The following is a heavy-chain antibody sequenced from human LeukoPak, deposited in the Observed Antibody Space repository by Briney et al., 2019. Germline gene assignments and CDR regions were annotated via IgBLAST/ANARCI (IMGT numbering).Heavy chain of an antibody. CDR1: GGSISSYY. CDR3: ARVAQYLVGASSTAFFEY. V-gene: IGHV4-4*07. J-gene: IGHJ4*02. Sequence: SETLSLTCTVSGGSISSYYWSWIRQPAGKGLEWIGHISTLGSTNYNPSLKSRVSMSVDTSNYHFSLKLTFVTAADTAIYYCARVAQYLVGASSTAFFEYWGQGTLVTVSS. D-gene: IGHD1-26*01. CDR2: ISTLGST.